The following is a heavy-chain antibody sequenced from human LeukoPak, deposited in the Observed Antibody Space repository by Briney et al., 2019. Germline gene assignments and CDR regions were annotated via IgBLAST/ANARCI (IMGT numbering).Heavy chain of an antibody. V-gene: IGHV3-23*01. CDR3: AKGIYSSGWSYFDY. J-gene: IGHJ4*01. Sequence: GGSLRLSCATSGFTFGSYAMSWVRQAPGKGLEWFSTLSGSGITTYYADSVKGRFTISRDNSKNTLYLQMNSLRAEDTAVYYCAKGIYSSGWSYFDYWGHGTLVTVSS. CDR2: LSGSGITT. D-gene: IGHD6-19*01. CDR1: GFTFGSYA.